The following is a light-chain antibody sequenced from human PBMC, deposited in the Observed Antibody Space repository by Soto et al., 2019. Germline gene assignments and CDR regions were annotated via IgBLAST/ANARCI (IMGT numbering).Light chain of an antibody. CDR2: EVS. J-gene: IGLJ3*02. CDR1: SSDVGAYNY. V-gene: IGLV2-14*01. CDR3: NSFTTSSTRV. Sequence: QSVLTQPASVSGSPGQSITISCAGTSSDVGAYNYVSWYQQHPGSTPKIIIYEVSNRPSGVSDRFSGSKSGNTASLTISGLQAGDEADYYCNSFTTSSTRVFGGGTQLTVL.